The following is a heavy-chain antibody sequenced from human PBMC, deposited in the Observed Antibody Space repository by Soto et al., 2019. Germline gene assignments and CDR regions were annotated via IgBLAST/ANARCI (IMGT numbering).Heavy chain of an antibody. J-gene: IGHJ4*02. CDR1: GGSITDYS. CDR3: ARESGDNWTYEVD. D-gene: IGHD1-7*01. CDR2: ISINGNS. Sequence: QVQVKESGPGLVKPSETLSLTCTVSGGSITDYSWSWIRQSAGKGLEWLGRISINGNSHYHPSLRSRVNMSIETSKNQFSLNLRSVTAADTAVYYCARESGDNWTYEVDWCQGTLVTVSS. V-gene: IGHV4-4*07.